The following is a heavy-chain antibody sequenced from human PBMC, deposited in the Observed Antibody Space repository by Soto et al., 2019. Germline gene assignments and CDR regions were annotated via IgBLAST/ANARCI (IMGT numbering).Heavy chain of an antibody. Sequence: ASVKVSCKASGYTFTSYGISWVRQAPGQGLEWMGWISAYNGNTNYAQKLQGRVTMTTDTSTSTAYMELRSLRSDDTAVYYCARQTDTPLWNYDFWSGTFDYWGQGTLVTVSS. CDR3: ARQTDTPLWNYDFWSGTFDY. V-gene: IGHV1-18*01. CDR1: GYTFTSYG. J-gene: IGHJ4*02. CDR2: ISAYNGNT. D-gene: IGHD3-3*01.